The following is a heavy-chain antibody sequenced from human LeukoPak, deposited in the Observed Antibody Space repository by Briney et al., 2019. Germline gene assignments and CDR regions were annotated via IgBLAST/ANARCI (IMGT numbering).Heavy chain of an antibody. CDR1: GFTFSSYC. Sequence: GSLKLSCAASGFTFSSYCMNRVRQAPGKGLELVSSISSSSSYIYYADSVKGRFTISRDNAKNSLYLQMNSLRAEDTAVYYCARERALGYYYDSSWGQGILVTVSS. CDR3: ARERALGYYYDSS. CDR2: ISSSSSYI. V-gene: IGHV3-21*01. J-gene: IGHJ4*02. D-gene: IGHD3-22*01.